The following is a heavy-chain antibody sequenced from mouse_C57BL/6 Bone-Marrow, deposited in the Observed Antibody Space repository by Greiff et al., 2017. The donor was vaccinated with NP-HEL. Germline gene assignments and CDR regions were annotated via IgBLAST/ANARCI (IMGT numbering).Heavy chain of an antibody. J-gene: IGHJ3*01. Sequence: VQLQQSGAELVRPGTSVKVSCKASGYAFTNYLIEWVKRRPGQGLEWIGVINPGSGGTNYNEKFKGKATLTADKSSSTAYMQLSSLTSEDSAVYFCARREDWDGAYWGQGTLVTVSA. V-gene: IGHV1-54*01. CDR1: GYAFTNYL. CDR2: INPGSGGT. CDR3: ARREDWDGAY. D-gene: IGHD4-1*01.